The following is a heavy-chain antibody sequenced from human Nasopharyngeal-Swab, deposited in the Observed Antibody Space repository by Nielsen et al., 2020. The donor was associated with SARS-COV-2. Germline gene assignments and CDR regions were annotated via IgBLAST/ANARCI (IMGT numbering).Heavy chain of an antibody. CDR3: AREALLLWFGAAFDY. CDR1: GFTFSSYW. CDR2: IKQDGSEK. D-gene: IGHD3-10*01. Sequence: GGSLRLSCAASGFTFSSYWMSWVRQAPGKGLEWVANIKQDGSEKYYVDSVKGRFTISRDNAKNSLYLQMKSLRAEDTAAYYCAREALLLWFGAAFDYWGQGTLVTVSS. V-gene: IGHV3-7*04. J-gene: IGHJ4*02.